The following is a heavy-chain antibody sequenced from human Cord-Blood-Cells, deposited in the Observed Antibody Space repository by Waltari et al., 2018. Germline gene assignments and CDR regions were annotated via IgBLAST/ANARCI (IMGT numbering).Heavy chain of an antibody. V-gene: IGHV1-2*02. CDR1: GYTFPGYY. J-gene: IGHJ6*03. Sequence: QVQLVQSGAAVKKPGASVKVSCTASGYTFPGYYMHWVRQAPGQGLEWMGWINPNSGGTNYAQKFQGRVTMTRDTSISTAYMELSRLRSDDTAVYYCARDSVEYSSSSPIGYYYYYMDVWGKGTTVTVSS. CDR2: INPNSGGT. D-gene: IGHD6-6*01. CDR3: ARDSVEYSSSSPIGYYYYYMDV.